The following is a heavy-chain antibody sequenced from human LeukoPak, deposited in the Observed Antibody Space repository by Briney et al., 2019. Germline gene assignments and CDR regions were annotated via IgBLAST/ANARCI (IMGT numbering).Heavy chain of an antibody. CDR2: IKQDGSEK. CDR3: PRSPLYGMDV. V-gene: IGHV3-7*01. J-gene: IGHJ6*02. CDR1: GFTFSNYW. Sequence: GGSLRLSCVGSGFTFSNYWMTWVRQAPGKGLEWLANIKQDGSEKYYGDSVKGRFTISRDNAKNSLYLQMNSLRVEDTAVYYCPRSPLYGMDVWGQGTTVTVAS.